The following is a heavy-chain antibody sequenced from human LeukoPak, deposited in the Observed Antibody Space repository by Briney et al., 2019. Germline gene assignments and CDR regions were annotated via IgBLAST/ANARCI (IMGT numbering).Heavy chain of an antibody. J-gene: IGHJ4*02. CDR3: ARDSNWNNGGFDY. CDR1: GFTFSSYS. Sequence: GGSLRLSCAASGFTFSSYSMNWVRQAPGKGLEWVSTSSGNGGSTYYGDSVKGRFTISRDNVKNTLHLQMSSLRAEDTAVYYCARDSNWNNGGFDYWGQGTLVTVSA. CDR2: SSGNGGST. V-gene: IGHV3-23*01. D-gene: IGHD1/OR15-1a*01.